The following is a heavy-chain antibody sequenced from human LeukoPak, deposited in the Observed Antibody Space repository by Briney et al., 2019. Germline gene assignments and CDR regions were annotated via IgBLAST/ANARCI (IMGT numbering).Heavy chain of an antibody. Sequence: SETLSLTCAVYGGSFNNYYWSWLRQPPGRGLEWIGEISHSGSTNYNPSLKSRVTVSLDTSKNQFSLKLGSVTAADTAVYYCARVRRYFDYWGQGTLVTVSS. V-gene: IGHV4-34*01. J-gene: IGHJ4*02. CDR2: ISHSGST. CDR1: GGSFNNYY. CDR3: ARVRRYFDY.